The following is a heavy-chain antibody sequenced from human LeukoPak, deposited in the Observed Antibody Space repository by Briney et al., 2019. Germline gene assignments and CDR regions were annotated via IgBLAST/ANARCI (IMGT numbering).Heavy chain of an antibody. CDR3: ARSLLVNYDILTGDDY. CDR2: IYYSGST. Sequence: PSETLSLTCTVSGGSISSYYWSWIRQPPGKGLEWIGYIYYSGSTNYNPSLKSRVTISVDTSKNQFSLKLSSVTAADTAVYYCARSLLVNYDILTGDDYWGQGTLVTVSS. J-gene: IGHJ4*02. CDR1: GGSISSYY. D-gene: IGHD3-9*01. V-gene: IGHV4-59*01.